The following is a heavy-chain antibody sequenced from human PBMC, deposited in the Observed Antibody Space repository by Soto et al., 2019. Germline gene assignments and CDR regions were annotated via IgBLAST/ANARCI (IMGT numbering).Heavy chain of an antibody. D-gene: IGHD5-12*01. CDR1: GGSVSSGSYY. Sequence: TSETLSLTCTVSGGSVSSGSYYWSWIRQPPGKGLEWIGYIYYSGSTNYNPSLKSRVTISVDTSKNQFSLKLSSVTAADTAVYYCAREDGYNSHFQHWGQGTLVTVSS. CDR2: IYYSGST. V-gene: IGHV4-61*01. CDR3: AREDGYNSHFQH. J-gene: IGHJ1*01.